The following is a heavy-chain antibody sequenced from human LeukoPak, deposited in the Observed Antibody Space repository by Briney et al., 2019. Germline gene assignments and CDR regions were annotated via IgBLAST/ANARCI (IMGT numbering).Heavy chain of an antibody. CDR1: GGSISSHC. CDR3: ARTSVPAEIVRYFDY. V-gene: IGHV4-39*01. Sequence: SETLSLTCSVSGGSISSHCWAWTRQPPGTGLEWIGSIYYSGTTYYNPSLKSRVTISVDTSTNQFSLKLTSVTAADTAVYFCARTSVPAEIVRYFDYWGQGTLVTVSS. CDR2: IYYSGTT. J-gene: IGHJ4*02. D-gene: IGHD2-2*01.